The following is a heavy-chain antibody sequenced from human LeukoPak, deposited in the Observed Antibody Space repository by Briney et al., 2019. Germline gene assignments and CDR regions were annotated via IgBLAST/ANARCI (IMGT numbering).Heavy chain of an antibody. Sequence: RPSETLSLTCAVYGGSFSGYYWSWIRQPPGKGLEWIGEINHSGSTNYNPSLKSRVTISVDTSKNQFSLKLSSVTAADTAVYYCARVWSGSGSSGLDYWGQGTLVTVSS. CDR2: INHSGST. CDR3: ARVWSGSGSSGLDY. V-gene: IGHV4-34*01. CDR1: GGSFSGYY. J-gene: IGHJ4*02. D-gene: IGHD1-26*01.